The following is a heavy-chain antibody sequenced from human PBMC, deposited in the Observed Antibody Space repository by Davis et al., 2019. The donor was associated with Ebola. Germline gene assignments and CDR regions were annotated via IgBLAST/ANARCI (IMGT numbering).Heavy chain of an antibody. D-gene: IGHD1-26*01. CDR1: GYTFTSYG. Sequence: ASVKVSCKASGYTFTSYGISWVRQAPGQGLEWMGWISAYNGNTNYAQKFQGRVTMTRDTSTSTVYMELSSLRSDDTAVYYCARRIVGAGFDYWGQGTLVTVSS. J-gene: IGHJ4*02. V-gene: IGHV1-18*01. CDR2: ISAYNGNT. CDR3: ARRIVGAGFDY.